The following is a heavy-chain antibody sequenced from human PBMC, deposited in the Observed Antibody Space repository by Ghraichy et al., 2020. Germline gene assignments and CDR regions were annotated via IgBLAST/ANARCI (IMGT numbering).Heavy chain of an antibody. Sequence: VKVSCKASGYTFTGYYMHWVRQAPGQGLEWMGWINPNSGGTNYAQKFQGRVTMTRDTSISTAYMELSRLRSDDTAVYYCARSPNGWIVTYYFDYWGQGTLVTVSS. J-gene: IGHJ4*02. CDR2: INPNSGGT. CDR3: ARSPNGWIVTYYFDY. V-gene: IGHV1-2*02. D-gene: IGHD6-19*01. CDR1: GYTFTGYY.